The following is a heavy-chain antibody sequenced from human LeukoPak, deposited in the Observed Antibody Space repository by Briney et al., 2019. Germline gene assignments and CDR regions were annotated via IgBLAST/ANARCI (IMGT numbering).Heavy chain of an antibody. CDR3: ARDPKSGYHDY. V-gene: IGHV1-3*01. J-gene: IGHJ4*02. CDR2: ISAGNGDT. CDR1: GGTFSSYA. Sequence: ASVKVSCKASGGTFSSYAISWVRQAPGQRLEWMGWISAGNGDTKYSQKFQGRVTITRDTSASTAYMELSSLRSEDTAVYYCARDPKSGYHDYWGQGTLVTVSS. D-gene: IGHD3-3*01.